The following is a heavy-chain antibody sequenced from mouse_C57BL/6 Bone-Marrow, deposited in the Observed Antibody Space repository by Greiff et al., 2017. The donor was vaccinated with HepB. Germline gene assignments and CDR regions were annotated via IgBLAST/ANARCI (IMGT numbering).Heavy chain of an antibody. CDR3: AQEPTVVSDY. Sequence: VQLQQPGAELVKPGASVKLSCKASGYTFTSYWMHWVKHRPGPGLEWIGMIHPNSGSTNYNEKFISKATLTVDKSSSTAYMQLSSLTSEDSAVYYCAQEPTVVSDYWGQGTTLTVSS. CDR1: GYTFTSYW. D-gene: IGHD1-1*01. CDR2: IHPNSGST. J-gene: IGHJ2*01. V-gene: IGHV1-64*01.